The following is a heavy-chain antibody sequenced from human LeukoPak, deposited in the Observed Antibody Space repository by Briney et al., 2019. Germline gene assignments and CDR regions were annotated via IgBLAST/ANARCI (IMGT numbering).Heavy chain of an antibody. CDR1: GFTFSSYA. CDR3: ATPRGIVVVVAAPSFDF. Sequence: GGSLRLSCAASGFTFSSYAMSWVRQAPGKGLEWVSAISGSGGSTYYADSVKGRFTVSRDNSNNTLYLQMSSLRADDTAVYYCATPRGIVVVVAAPSFDFWGQGALVTVSS. V-gene: IGHV3-23*01. J-gene: IGHJ4*02. CDR2: ISGSGGST. D-gene: IGHD2-15*01.